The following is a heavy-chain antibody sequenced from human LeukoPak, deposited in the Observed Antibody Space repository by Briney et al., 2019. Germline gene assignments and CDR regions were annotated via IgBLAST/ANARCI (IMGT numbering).Heavy chain of an antibody. D-gene: IGHD3-22*01. CDR2: INWNGGST. Sequence: GGSLRLSCAASGFTFDDYGMSWVRQAPGKGLEWVSGINWNGGSTGYADSVEGRFTISRDNAKNSLYLQMNSLRAEDTALYYCARARYYYDSSGYLRDYYYYYYMDVWGKGTTVTVSS. J-gene: IGHJ6*03. V-gene: IGHV3-20*04. CDR3: ARARYYYDSSGYLRDYYYYYYMDV. CDR1: GFTFDDYG.